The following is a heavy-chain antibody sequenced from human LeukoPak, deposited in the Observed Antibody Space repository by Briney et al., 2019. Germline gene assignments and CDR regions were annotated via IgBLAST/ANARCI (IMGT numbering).Heavy chain of an antibody. V-gene: IGHV4-59*01. Sequence: ASETLSLTCTVSGGSISNYYWSWIRQPPGKGLEWIGHIYYSGSTNYNPSLKSRVIISVDTSKNQFSLKLSSVTAADTAVYYRARDNWNYGSSMDVWGQGTTVTVSS. CDR2: IYYSGST. D-gene: IGHD1-7*01. J-gene: IGHJ6*02. CDR3: ARDNWNYGSSMDV. CDR1: GGSISNYY.